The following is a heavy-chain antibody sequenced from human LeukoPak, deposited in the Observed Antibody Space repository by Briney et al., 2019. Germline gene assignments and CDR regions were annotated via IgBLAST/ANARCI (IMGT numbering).Heavy chain of an antibody. D-gene: IGHD1-26*01. CDR3: AKEKYSGSYYDY. CDR2: ISSGSSII. CDR1: GFIFSVYR. Sequence: GGSLRLSCAASGFIFSVYRMNWVRQAPGKGLEWLSYISSGSSIIYYADSVKGRFTVSRDDAKNSLFLQLNSLRVEETAVYYCAKEKYSGSYYDYWGHGTLVTVSS. J-gene: IGHJ4*03. V-gene: IGHV3-48*01.